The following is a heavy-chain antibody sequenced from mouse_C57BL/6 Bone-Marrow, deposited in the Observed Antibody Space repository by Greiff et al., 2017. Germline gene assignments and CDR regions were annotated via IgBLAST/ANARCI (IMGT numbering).Heavy chain of an antibody. D-gene: IGHD2-2*01. V-gene: IGHV5-6*01. CDR3: ARRGGLRRYFDV. CDR2: ISSGGSYT. Sequence: EVQGVESGGDLVKPGGSLKLSCAASGFTFSSYGMSWVRQTPDKRLEWVATISSGGSYTYYPDSVKGRFTIARDNAKNTLYLQRSSLKSEDTAMYYCARRGGLRRYFDVWGTGTTVTVSS. J-gene: IGHJ1*03. CDR1: GFTFSSYG.